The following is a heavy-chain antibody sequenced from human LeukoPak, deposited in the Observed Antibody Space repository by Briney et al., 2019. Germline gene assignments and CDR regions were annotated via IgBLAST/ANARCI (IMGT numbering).Heavy chain of an antibody. J-gene: IGHJ4*02. CDR1: GYTFTSYD. CDR2: INPSGGST. V-gene: IGHV1-46*01. D-gene: IGHD3-16*01. CDR3: ARGGEGGTLDYFDY. Sequence: GASVKVSCKASGYTFTSYDIHWVRQAPGQGLEWMGMINPSGGSTRFAQKFQGRVTMTRDTSTSTVYMELSSLRSEDTAVYYCARGGEGGTLDYFDYWGQGTLVTVSS.